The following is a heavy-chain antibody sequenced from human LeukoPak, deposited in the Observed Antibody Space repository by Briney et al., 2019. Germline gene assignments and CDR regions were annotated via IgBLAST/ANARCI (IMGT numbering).Heavy chain of an antibody. Sequence: AASVKVSCKTSGYTFRSYGISWVRQAPGQGLEWMGWISAYNGNTNYAQKLQGRVTMTTDTSTSTAYMELRSLRSDDTAVYYCARVGAAVLDYYYGMDVWGKGTTVTVSS. CDR3: ARVGAAVLDYYYGMDV. D-gene: IGHD6-13*01. J-gene: IGHJ6*04. CDR2: ISAYNGNT. CDR1: GYTFRSYG. V-gene: IGHV1-18*04.